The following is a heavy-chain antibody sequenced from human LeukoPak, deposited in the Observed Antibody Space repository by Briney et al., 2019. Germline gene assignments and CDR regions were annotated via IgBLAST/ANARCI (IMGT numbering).Heavy chain of an antibody. CDR3: ARGPVTTGYFAY. J-gene: IGHJ4*02. CDR2: IYYSGGT. Sequence: SETLSLTCTVSGASITTSYWNWIRQPPGKGLEWIGYIYYSGGTNYNPSLKSRVTISVDTSKNQFSLKLSSVTAADTVVYFCARGPVTTGYFAYWGQGTLVTVSS. D-gene: IGHD4-17*01. CDR1: GASITTSY. V-gene: IGHV4-59*01.